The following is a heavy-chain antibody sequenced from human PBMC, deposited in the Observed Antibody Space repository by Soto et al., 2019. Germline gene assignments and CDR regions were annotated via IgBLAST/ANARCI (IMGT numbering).Heavy chain of an antibody. CDR1: CDSVSSGSYF. J-gene: IGHJ3*02. Sequence: PSETLSLTCTVSCDSVSSGSYFWSWIRQPPGKGLEWIGYISYSGSANYNPSLKSRVTISVDTSKNQFSLKLSSVTAADTAVYYCARGTYYDFWSGPVLNYFDIWGQGTMVTVSS. CDR2: ISYSGSA. V-gene: IGHV4-61*01. CDR3: ARGTYYDFWSGPVLNYFDI. D-gene: IGHD3-3*01.